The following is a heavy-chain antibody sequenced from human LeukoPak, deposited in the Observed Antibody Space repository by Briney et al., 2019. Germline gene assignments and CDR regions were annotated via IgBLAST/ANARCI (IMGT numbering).Heavy chain of an antibody. V-gene: IGHV1-2*06. CDR2: INPISGGT. CDR1: GYTFTDYY. Sequence: GASVKVSCKASGYTFTDYYIHWVRQAPGQGLEWMGRINPISGGTNYAQKFQGRVTMTRDTSISTAYMELSRLRSDDTAVYYCALDRDGDTAISDYWGQGTLVTVSS. D-gene: IGHD5-18*01. J-gene: IGHJ4*02. CDR3: ALDRDGDTAISDY.